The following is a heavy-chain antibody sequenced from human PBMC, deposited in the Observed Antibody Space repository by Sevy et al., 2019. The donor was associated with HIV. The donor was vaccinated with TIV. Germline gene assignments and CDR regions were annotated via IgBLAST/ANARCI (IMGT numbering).Heavy chain of an antibody. CDR3: AKDRVSGTYYTGDFDY. Sequence: GGSLRLSCAASGFTFSTHAMTWVRQAPGKGLEWVSVISASTGSTYYSDSVKGRFTISRDNSKNTLYLQMNSLRAEDTAVYYCAKDRVSGTYYTGDFDYWGQGTLVTVSS. CDR1: GFTFSTHA. CDR2: ISASTGST. V-gene: IGHV3-23*01. J-gene: IGHJ4*02. D-gene: IGHD3-10*01.